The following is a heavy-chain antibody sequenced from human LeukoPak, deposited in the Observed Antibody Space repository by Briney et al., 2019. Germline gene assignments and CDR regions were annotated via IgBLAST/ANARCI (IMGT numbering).Heavy chain of an antibody. CDR3: ATKVAGTSHFSY. CDR2: IYSDGST. V-gene: IGHV3-53*01. D-gene: IGHD6-19*01. CDR1: GFTVSSNY. Sequence: GGSLRLSCAASGFTVSSNYMSWVRQAPGKGLEWVSIIYSDGSTYYADSVRGRFAISRDNAKNSLYLEMHSLRVEDTAVYYCATKVAGTSHFSYWGQGTLVTVSS. J-gene: IGHJ4*02.